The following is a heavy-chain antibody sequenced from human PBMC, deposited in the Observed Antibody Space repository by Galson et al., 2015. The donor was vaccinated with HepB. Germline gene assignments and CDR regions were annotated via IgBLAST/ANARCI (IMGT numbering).Heavy chain of an antibody. CDR2: IYYSGST. Sequence: ETLSLTCTVSGGSISSSSYYWGWIRQPPGKGLEWIGSIYYSGSTYYNPSLKSRVTISVDTSKNQFSLKLSSVTAADTAVYYCARRDREAGTMVRGVKAFDIRGQGTMVTVSS. CDR3: ARRDREAGTMVRGVKAFDI. V-gene: IGHV4-39*01. CDR1: GGSISSSSYY. D-gene: IGHD3-10*01. J-gene: IGHJ3*02.